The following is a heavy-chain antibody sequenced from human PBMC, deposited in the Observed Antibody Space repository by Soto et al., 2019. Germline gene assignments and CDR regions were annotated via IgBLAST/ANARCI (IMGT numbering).Heavy chain of an antibody. CDR1: GGSFSGYY. Sequence: PSETLCLTCAVYGGSFSGYYWSWIRQPPGKGLEWIGEINHSGSTNYNPSLKSRVTISVDTSKNQFSLKLSSVTAADTAVYYWGGVGGSSTVPHFDYGGKGPRVTVSS. CDR2: INHSGST. D-gene: IGHD1-26*01. J-gene: IGHJ4*02. V-gene: IGHV4-34*01. CDR3: GGVGGSSTVPHFDY.